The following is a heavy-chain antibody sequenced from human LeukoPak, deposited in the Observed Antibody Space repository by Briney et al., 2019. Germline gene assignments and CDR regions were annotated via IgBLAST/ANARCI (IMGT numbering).Heavy chain of an antibody. J-gene: IGHJ4*02. CDR2: ISSSSSYI. D-gene: IGHD4-17*01. V-gene: IGHV3-21*01. CDR1: GFTFSSYS. Sequence: GGSLRLSCAASGFTFSSYSMNWVRQAPGKGLEWVSSISSSSSYIYYADSVKGRFTISRDNAKNSLYLQMNSLRAEDTAVYYCARNRRGGYGDYELDYWGQGTPVTVSS. CDR3: ARNRRGGYGDYELDY.